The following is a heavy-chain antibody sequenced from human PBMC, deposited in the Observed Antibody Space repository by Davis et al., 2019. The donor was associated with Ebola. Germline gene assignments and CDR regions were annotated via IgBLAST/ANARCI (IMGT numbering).Heavy chain of an antibody. CDR2: ISSSGSTI. Sequence: GESLKISCAASGFTFSDYYMSWIRQAPGKGLEWVSYISSSGSTIYYADSVKGRFTISRDNAKNSLYLQMNSLRAEDTAVYYCARKTDYSSAEDAFDIWGQGTMVTVSS. V-gene: IGHV3-11*01. CDR3: ARKTDYSSAEDAFDI. CDR1: GFTFSDYY. D-gene: IGHD6-19*01. J-gene: IGHJ3*02.